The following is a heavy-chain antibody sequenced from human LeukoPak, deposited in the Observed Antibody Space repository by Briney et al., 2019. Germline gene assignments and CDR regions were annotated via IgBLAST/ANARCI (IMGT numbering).Heavy chain of an antibody. CDR3: TTGLTF. V-gene: IGHV3-15*01. D-gene: IGHD2/OR15-2a*01. J-gene: IGHJ4*02. CDR2: INSKADRGTT. Sequence: GRSLRLSCAASGFTFNYAWMSWVRQAPRKGLEWVGRINSKADRGTTDYAAPVKGRFTISRNDSTNTVYLQMNSLNTEDTAVYYCTTGLTFWGQGTLVTVSS. CDR1: GFTFNYAW.